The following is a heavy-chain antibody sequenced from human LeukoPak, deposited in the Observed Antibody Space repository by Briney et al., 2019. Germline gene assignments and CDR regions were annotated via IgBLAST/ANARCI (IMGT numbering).Heavy chain of an antibody. J-gene: IGHJ6*03. CDR3: ARDFRYSSSWLDYYYYYMDV. CDR2: IKQDGSEK. V-gene: IGHV3-7*01. CDR1: GFTFSSYW. D-gene: IGHD6-13*01. Sequence: PGGSLRLSCAASGFTFSSYWMSWVRQAPGKGLEWVANIKQDGSEKYYVDSVKGRFTISRDNAKNSLYLQMNSLRAEDTAVYYCARDFRYSSSWLDYYYYYMDVWGKGTTVTVSS.